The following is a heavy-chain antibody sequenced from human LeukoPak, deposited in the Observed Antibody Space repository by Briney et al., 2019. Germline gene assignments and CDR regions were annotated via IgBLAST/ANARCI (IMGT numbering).Heavy chain of an antibody. CDR1: GFTFSSYV. D-gene: IGHD3-10*01. Sequence: GGSLRLSCAASGFTFSSYVMHWVRQAPGKGLEWVAVISYDGSNKYYADSVKGRFTISRDNSKNTLYLQMNSLRAEDTAVYYCARKVSGTLDYWGQGTLVTVSS. CDR3: ARKVSGTLDY. J-gene: IGHJ4*02. V-gene: IGHV3-30-3*01. CDR2: ISYDGSNK.